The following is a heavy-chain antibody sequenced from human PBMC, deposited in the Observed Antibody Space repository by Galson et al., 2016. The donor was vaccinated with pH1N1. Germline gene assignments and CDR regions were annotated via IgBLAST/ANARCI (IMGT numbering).Heavy chain of an antibody. D-gene: IGHD3-3*01. Sequence: TLSLTCTISGDSISSGHSCWTWIRQRPGKGLEWVVCIVYSGATYYNPSLKSRLAISLDTSKSHFSLKLTSVTAADTAFYFCARRFFEYLEGLPSDAFEIWGQGTMVTVSS. CDR2: IVYSGAT. V-gene: IGHV4-31*03. J-gene: IGHJ3*02. CDR1: GDSISSGHSC. CDR3: ARRFFEYLEGLPSDAFEI.